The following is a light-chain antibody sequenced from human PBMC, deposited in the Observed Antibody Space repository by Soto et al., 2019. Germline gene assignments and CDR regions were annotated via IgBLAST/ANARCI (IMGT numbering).Light chain of an antibody. V-gene: IGKV3-15*01. CDR3: QKYNNWPPVI. CDR1: QSVSSN. J-gene: IGKJ3*01. CDR2: GAS. Sequence: EIVMTQSPATLSVSPGERATLSCRASQSVSSNLAWYQQKPGQAPRILIYGASTSATDIPARFSGSGSGTDFTLTISSLQSDDFAVNYCQKYNNWPPVIFVPGNKVDIK.